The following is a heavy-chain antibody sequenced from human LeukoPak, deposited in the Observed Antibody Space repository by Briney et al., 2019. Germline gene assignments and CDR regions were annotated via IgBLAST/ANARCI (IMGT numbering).Heavy chain of an antibody. J-gene: IGHJ4*02. D-gene: IGHD6-13*01. V-gene: IGHV1-24*01. CDR3: ATAALAIAAADPHLLNY. Sequence: AASVKVSCKASGYTFTSYAMNWVRQAPGQGLEWMGGFDPEDGETIYAQKFQGRVTMTEDTSTDTAYMELSSLRSEDTAVYYCATAALAIAAADPHLLNYWGQGTLVTVSS. CDR1: GYTFTSYA. CDR2: FDPEDGET.